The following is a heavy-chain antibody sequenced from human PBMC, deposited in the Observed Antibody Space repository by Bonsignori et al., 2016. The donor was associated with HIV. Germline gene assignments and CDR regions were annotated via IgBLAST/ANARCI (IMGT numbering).Heavy chain of an antibody. V-gene: IGHV3-23*03. Sequence: GESLKISCAASGFTFSSYAMSWVRQAPGKGLEWVSVIYSGGSSTYYADSVKGRFTISRDNSKNTLYLQMNSLRAEDTAVYYCAKGWDSSGYYPGAFDIWGQGTMVTVSS. J-gene: IGHJ3*02. CDR1: GFTFSSYA. D-gene: IGHD3-22*01. CDR2: IYSGGSST. CDR3: AKGWDSSGYYPGAFDI.